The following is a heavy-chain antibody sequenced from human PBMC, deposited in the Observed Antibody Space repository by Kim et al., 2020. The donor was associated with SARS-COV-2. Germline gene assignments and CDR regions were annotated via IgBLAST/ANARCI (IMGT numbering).Heavy chain of an antibody. D-gene: IGHD6-19*01. CDR3: ARKEQWLVKGALDY. J-gene: IGHJ4*02. Sequence: TPSRESRVTISVDTSKNQFSLKPSSVPAADTAVYYCARKEQWLVKGALDYWGQGTLVTVSS. V-gene: IGHV4-34*01.